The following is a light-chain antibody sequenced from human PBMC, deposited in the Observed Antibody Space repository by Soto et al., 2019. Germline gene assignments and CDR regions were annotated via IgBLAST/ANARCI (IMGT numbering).Light chain of an antibody. CDR2: GAS. V-gene: IGKV3-20*01. CDR1: QTVNSIY. J-gene: IGKJ1*01. CDR3: QQYDTSPRT. Sequence: EIVLTQSPGTLSLYRGERATLSCRASQTVNSIYFAWYQRKPGQAPRLLIYGASNRATGIPDRFSGSGSGTDLPLTISRLEAEYFGVYYSQQYDTSPRTFGQGTKV.